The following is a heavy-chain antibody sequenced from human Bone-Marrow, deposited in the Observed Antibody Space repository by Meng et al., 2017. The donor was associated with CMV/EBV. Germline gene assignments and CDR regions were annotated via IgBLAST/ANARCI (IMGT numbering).Heavy chain of an antibody. CDR3: ARDFWSGYYWDTFDI. CDR1: GFTFSSHE. Sequence: GESLKISCAASGFTFSSHEMNWVRQAPGKGLEWVSYISSSGITIHYADSVKGRFTISRDNAKNSLYLQMNSLRAEDTAVYYCARDFWSGYYWDTFDIWGQGTRVTGSS. J-gene: IGHJ3*02. CDR2: ISSSGITI. V-gene: IGHV3-48*03. D-gene: IGHD3-3*01.